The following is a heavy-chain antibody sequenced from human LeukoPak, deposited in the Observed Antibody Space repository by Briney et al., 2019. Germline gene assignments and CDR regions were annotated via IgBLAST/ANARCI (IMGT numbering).Heavy chain of an antibody. D-gene: IGHD6-13*01. V-gene: IGHV3-23*01. Sequence: GGSLRLSCAASGFTFSNFLMTWVRQAPGKGPEWVSAISGSGGDTYYADSVKGRFTISRDNSKNTLYLQMNSLRAEDTAVYYCAKSSLRYSSSLGDYYYGMDVWGQGTTVTVSS. J-gene: IGHJ6*02. CDR1: GFTFSNFL. CDR2: ISGSGGDT. CDR3: AKSSLRYSSSLGDYYYGMDV.